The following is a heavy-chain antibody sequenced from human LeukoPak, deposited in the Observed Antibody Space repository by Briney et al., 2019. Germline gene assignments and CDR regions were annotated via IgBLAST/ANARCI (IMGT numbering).Heavy chain of an antibody. V-gene: IGHV1-69*04. Sequence: SVKVSCKASGGTFSSYAISWVRQAPGQGLEWMGRIIPILGIANYAQKFQGRVTITADKSTSTAYMELSSLRSEDTAVYYCARVMIYDSSGYYYFDCWGQGTLVTVSS. CDR3: ARVMIYDSSGYYYFDC. CDR2: IIPILGIA. D-gene: IGHD3-22*01. J-gene: IGHJ4*02. CDR1: GGTFSSYA.